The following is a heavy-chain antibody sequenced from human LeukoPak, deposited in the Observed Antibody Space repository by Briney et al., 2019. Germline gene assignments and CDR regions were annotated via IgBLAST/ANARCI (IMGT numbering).Heavy chain of an antibody. CDR3: AKDSVDTSMILDF. V-gene: IGHV3-30*18. D-gene: IGHD5-18*01. CDR1: GFTFSSYG. J-gene: IGHJ4*02. CDR2: LPYDGSKF. Sequence: PGGSLRLSCAASGFTFSSYGMHWVRQAPGKGLEWVAVLPYDGSKFHYADSVQGRFTISRDNTNDILALQMRSLRAEDTAVYYCAKDSVDTSMILDFWGQGTLVTVSS.